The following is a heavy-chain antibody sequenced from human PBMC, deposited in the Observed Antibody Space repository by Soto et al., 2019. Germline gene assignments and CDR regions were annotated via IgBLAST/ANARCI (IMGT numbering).Heavy chain of an antibody. CDR3: ARGVGADEGYFDY. Sequence: QVQLVESGGGVVQPGRSLRLSCAASGFIFSSYGMHWVRQAPGKGLEWVAVIRNDGSNKYYADSVKGRFTISRDNSKNTLYLQMNSLRAEDTAVYYCARGVGADEGYFDYWGQGTPVTVSS. J-gene: IGHJ4*02. V-gene: IGHV3-33*01. CDR1: GFIFSSYG. D-gene: IGHD1-26*01. CDR2: IRNDGSNK.